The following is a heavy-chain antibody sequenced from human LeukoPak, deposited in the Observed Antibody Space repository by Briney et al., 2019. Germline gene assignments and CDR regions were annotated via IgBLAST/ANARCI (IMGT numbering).Heavy chain of an antibody. V-gene: IGHV4-38-2*02. CDR3: ARENGMATIRGGFYFDY. J-gene: IGHJ4*02. D-gene: IGHD5-12*01. CDR2: IYHSGST. CDR1: GYSISSGYY. Sequence: SETLSLTCTVSGYSISSGYYWGWIRQPPGKGLEWIGSIYHSGSTYYNPSLKSRVTISVDTSKNQFSLKLSSVTAADTAVYYCARENGMATIRGGFYFDYWGQGTLVTVSS.